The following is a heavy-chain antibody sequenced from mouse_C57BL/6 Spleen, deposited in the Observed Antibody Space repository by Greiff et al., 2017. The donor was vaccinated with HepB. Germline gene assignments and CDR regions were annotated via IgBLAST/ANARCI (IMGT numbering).Heavy chain of an antibody. V-gene: IGHV1-53*01. CDR1: GYTFTSYW. J-gene: IGHJ4*01. CDR2: INPSNGGT. D-gene: IGHD2-1*01. CDR3: ARYYGNRYYAMDY. Sequence: VQLQQPGTELVKPGASVKLSCKASGYTFTSYWMHWVKQRPGQGLEWIGNINPSNGGTNYNEKFKSKATLTVDNSSSTAYMQLSSLTSDDSAVYYCARYYGNRYYAMDYWGQGTSVTVSS.